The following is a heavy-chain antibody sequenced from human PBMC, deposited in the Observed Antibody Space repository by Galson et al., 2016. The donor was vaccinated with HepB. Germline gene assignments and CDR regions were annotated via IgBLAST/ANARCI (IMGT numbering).Heavy chain of an antibody. CDR2: ITTRNGKT. J-gene: IGHJ6*04. CDR3: ARNPMGVYSNYIHYPYYYGMDV. Sequence: SVKVSCKASGYTFTTYGVGWVRQAPGQGLEWMGWITTRNGKTSYAQKFQDRVTMTTDRSTGTAYMELSSLTSDDTAVYYCARNPMGVYSNYIHYPYYYGMDVWGEGTTVTVSS. CDR1: GYTFTTYG. D-gene: IGHD4-11*01. V-gene: IGHV1-18*01.